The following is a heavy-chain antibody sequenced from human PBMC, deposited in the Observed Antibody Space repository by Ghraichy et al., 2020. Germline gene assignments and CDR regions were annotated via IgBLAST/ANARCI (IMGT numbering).Heavy chain of an antibody. CDR2: ISHRGST. V-gene: IGHV4-34*01. J-gene: IGHJ5*02. CDR3: ASTSYDILTGYQPLDT. CDR1: GGSFSDYY. D-gene: IGHD3-9*01. Sequence: LSLTCAVYGGSFSDYYWTWIRQPPGKGLQWIGEISHRGSTNYNPSLKSRVTISLDTSRNQFSLKLNSVTAADTAVYYCASTSYDILTGYQPLDTWGQGTLVTVSS.